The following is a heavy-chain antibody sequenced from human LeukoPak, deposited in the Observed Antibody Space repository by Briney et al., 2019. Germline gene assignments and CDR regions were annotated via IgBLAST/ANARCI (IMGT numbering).Heavy chain of an antibody. J-gene: IGHJ3*01. CDR2: FFKDEGA. CDR3: VTGTRFWGAFNV. Sequence: SETLSLTCTVSGASIATGTYFWGWIRQTPGQGLEWIGSFFKDEGAKYNPSLISRVTIFVDTSKNQLPLNLNSVTDADTAVYFCVTGTRFWGAFNVWGHGTVVTVSA. CDR1: GASIATGTYF. V-gene: IGHV4-39*01. D-gene: IGHD3-9*01.